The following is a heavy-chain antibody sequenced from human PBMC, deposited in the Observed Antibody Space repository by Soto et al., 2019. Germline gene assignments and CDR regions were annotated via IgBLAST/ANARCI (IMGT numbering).Heavy chain of an antibody. V-gene: IGHV4-61*01. CDR1: GGSVSSGSYY. CDR2: IYYSGST. Sequence: PSETLSLTCTVSGGSVSSGSYYCSWIRQPPGKGLEWIGYIYYSGSTNYNPSLKSRVTISVDTSKNQFSLKLSSVTAADTAVYYCARSQLHYYDSSGPGWFDPWGQGTLVTSPQ. CDR3: ARSQLHYYDSSGPGWFDP. J-gene: IGHJ5*02. D-gene: IGHD3-22*01.